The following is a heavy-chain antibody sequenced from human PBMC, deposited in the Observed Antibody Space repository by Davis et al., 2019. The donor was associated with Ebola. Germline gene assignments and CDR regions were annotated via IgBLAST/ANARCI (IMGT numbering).Heavy chain of an antibody. CDR1: GFTFSSYW. Sequence: PGGSLRLSCAASGFTFSSYWMSWVRQAPGKGLEWVSGISWNSSNIGYADSVKGRFTISRDNAKNSLYLQMNSLRAEDTALYYCAKDFPPRSSWPWHWFDPWGQGTLVTVSS. CDR3: AKDFPPRSSWPWHWFDP. D-gene: IGHD6-13*01. CDR2: ISWNSSNI. J-gene: IGHJ5*02. V-gene: IGHV3-9*01.